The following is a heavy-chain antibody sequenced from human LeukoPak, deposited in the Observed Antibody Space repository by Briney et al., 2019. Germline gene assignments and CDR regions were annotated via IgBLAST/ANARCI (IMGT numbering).Heavy chain of an antibody. V-gene: IGHV4-61*02. CDR1: GGSVPSGTYF. CDR3: ARGAVLMVYAINEGNWFDP. J-gene: IGHJ5*02. CDR2: IFPGGST. D-gene: IGHD2-8*01. Sequence: PSQTLSLTYTVSGGSVPSGTYFWSWLRQPAGKGLEGFGVIFPGGSTDSNPSLKSRVTMSVDRPKSRFSLKLSSVTAADTDVYYCARGAVLMVYAINEGNWFDPWGQGTLVTVSS.